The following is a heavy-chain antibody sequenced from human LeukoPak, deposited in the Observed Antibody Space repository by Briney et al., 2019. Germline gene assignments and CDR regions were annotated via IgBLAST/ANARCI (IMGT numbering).Heavy chain of an antibody. CDR3: AKGHSSGWYGFYFHY. V-gene: IGHV3-23*01. D-gene: IGHD6-19*01. CDR2: ISASGGSI. CDR1: GFTFSGSA. J-gene: IGHJ4*02. Sequence: PGGSLRLSCAASGFTFSGSAMTWVRQAPRKGLEWVSVISASGGSIYYADSVKGRFTISRDNSKNTLYLQMNSLRADDTAVYYYAKGHSSGWYGFYFHYWGQGTLVTVSS.